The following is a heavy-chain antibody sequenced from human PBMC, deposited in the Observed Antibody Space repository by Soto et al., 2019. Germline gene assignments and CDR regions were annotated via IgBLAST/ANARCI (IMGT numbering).Heavy chain of an antibody. V-gene: IGHV1-18*04. J-gene: IGHJ3*01. Sequence: QVQLVQSGAEVKKPGASVKVSCKASGYTFTSYGISWVRQAPGQGLEWMGWISAYNGNTNYAQKLQGRVTMTTDTSTSTAYMELRSLRSDDTAVYYCARDQPYYDSSCYYYGFLNAFDLWGQGTMVTVSS. CDR3: ARDQPYYDSSCYYYGFLNAFDL. D-gene: IGHD3-22*01. CDR1: GYTFTSYG. CDR2: ISAYNGNT.